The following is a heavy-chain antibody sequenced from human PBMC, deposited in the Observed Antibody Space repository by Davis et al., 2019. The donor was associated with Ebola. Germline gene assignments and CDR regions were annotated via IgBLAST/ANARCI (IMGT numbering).Heavy chain of an antibody. Sequence: GESLKISCAASGFTFSSYSMNWVRQAPGKGLEWVSSISSSSSYIYYADSVKGRFTISRDNAKNSLYLQMNSLRAEDTAVYYCARGHPVWELLPGYYFDYWGQGTLVTVSS. CDR2: ISSSSSYI. D-gene: IGHD1-26*01. CDR1: GFTFSSYS. V-gene: IGHV3-21*01. J-gene: IGHJ4*02. CDR3: ARGHPVWELLPGYYFDY.